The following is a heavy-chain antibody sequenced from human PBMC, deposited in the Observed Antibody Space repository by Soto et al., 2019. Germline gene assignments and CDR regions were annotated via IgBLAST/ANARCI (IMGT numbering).Heavy chain of an antibody. CDR3: ASLSGGRFLDKGDY. CDR2: INHFGSP. V-gene: IGHV4-34*01. D-gene: IGHD3-3*01. Sequence: QVQLHQWGAGLLKPSEILSLTCAVYNGSFMGYYWTWVRQPPGKGLEWIGEINHFGSPNYNPSLKSLVAISIDTSKQQFSLRLNSLTAADTAVYYCASLSGGRFLDKGDYWGQGIQVIVSS. J-gene: IGHJ4*02. CDR1: NGSFMGYY.